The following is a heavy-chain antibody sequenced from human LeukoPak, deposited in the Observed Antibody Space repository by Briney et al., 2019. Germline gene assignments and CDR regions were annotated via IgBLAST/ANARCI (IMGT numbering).Heavy chain of an antibody. D-gene: IGHD3-22*01. CDR2: ISGSGGST. J-gene: IGHJ3*02. CDR1: GFTFSSYA. CDR3: ARGRYYYDSSDAFDI. V-gene: IGHV3-23*01. Sequence: GGSLRLSCAASGFTFSSYAMSWVRQAPGKGLEWVSAISGSGGSTYYADSVKGRFTISRDNSKNTLFLQMNSLRAEDTAVYYCARGRYYYDSSDAFDIWGQGTMVTVSS.